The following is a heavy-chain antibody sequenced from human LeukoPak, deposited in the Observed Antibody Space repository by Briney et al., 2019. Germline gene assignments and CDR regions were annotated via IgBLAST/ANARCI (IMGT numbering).Heavy chain of an antibody. Sequence: GGSLRLSCAASGFTFSNAWMNWVRQAPGKGLEWVGRIKSKTDGGTTDCAAPVKGRFTISRDDSKNTLYLQMNSLKTEDTAVYYCTTLGESGYLPDYYYYYGMDVWGQGTTVTVSS. CDR1: GFTFSNAW. CDR2: IKSKTDGGTT. V-gene: IGHV3-15*07. J-gene: IGHJ6*02. D-gene: IGHD3-16*01. CDR3: TTLGESGYLPDYYYYYGMDV.